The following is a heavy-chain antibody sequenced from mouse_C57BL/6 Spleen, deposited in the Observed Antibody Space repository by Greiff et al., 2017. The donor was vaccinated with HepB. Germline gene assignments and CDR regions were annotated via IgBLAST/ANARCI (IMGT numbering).Heavy chain of an antibody. CDR2: IYPGDGDT. V-gene: IGHV1-80*01. Sequence: VQLQQSGAELVKPGASVKISCKASGYAFSSYWMNWVKQRPGKGLEWIGQIYPGDGDTNYNGKFKGKATLTADKSSSTAYMQLSSLTSEDSAVYFCARYYYGSRYVPYFDVWGTGTTVTVSS. D-gene: IGHD1-1*01. J-gene: IGHJ1*03. CDR1: GYAFSSYW. CDR3: ARYYYGSRYVPYFDV.